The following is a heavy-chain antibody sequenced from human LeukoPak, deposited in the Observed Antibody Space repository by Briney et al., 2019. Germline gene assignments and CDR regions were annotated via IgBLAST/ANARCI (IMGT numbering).Heavy chain of an antibody. CDR1: GYTFTGFY. CDR3: ARDVGLAAPSLGL. Sequence: ASANVSCKAPGYTFTGFYTHWGRHAPGQGREWMGMINANTGGIRAAKQFHRRVIMGSNTSIRTNYMEMSRVRSDETAVYYCARDVGLAAPSLGLWGQGTRVTVSS. D-gene: IGHD3-16*01. V-gene: IGHV1-2*02. J-gene: IGHJ1*01. CDR2: INANTGGI.